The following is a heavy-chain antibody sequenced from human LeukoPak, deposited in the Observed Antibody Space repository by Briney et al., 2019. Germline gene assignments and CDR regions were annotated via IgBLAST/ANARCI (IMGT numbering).Heavy chain of an antibody. CDR1: GFTMKNFG. J-gene: IGHJ4*02. Sequence: PGGSLRLSCAVSGFTMKNFGMHWVRQAPGKGLEWVAVIWYDGSQRHYIDSVKGRFAISRENSMNTLPLEMNGLRVEDTAVYYCVRGADMNYNFENSFYFDSWGQGALVIVSS. CDR2: IWYDGSQR. V-gene: IGHV3-33*01. D-gene: IGHD3-3*01. CDR3: VRGADMNYNFENSFYFDS.